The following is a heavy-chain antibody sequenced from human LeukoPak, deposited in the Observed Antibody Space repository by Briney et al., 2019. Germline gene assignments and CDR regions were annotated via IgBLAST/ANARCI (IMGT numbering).Heavy chain of an antibody. CDR2: IYYSGSP. Sequence: PSETLSLTCTVSGGSISSGGYYWSWIRQHPGKGLEWIGYIYYSGSPYYNPSLKSRVTISVDTSNNQFSPKLSSVTAADTAVYYCARRSGSYYWFDPWGQGTLVTVSS. D-gene: IGHD1-26*01. CDR3: ARRSGSYYWFDP. V-gene: IGHV4-31*03. CDR1: GGSISSGGYY. J-gene: IGHJ5*02.